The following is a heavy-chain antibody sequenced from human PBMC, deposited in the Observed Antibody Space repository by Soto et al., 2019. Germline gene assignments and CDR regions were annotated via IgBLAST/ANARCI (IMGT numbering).Heavy chain of an antibody. CDR1: GYSISTGYY. V-gene: IGHV4-38-2*01. D-gene: IGHD4-17*01. Sequence: SETLSLTCAVSGYSISTGYYWGWIRQPPGKGLEWIGCIFHRGNTYYNPSLKSRVTISMDASKNHFSLILTSVTAADTAVYYCASRDDYPYSGYWGQGALVTVSS. CDR3: ASRDDYPYSGY. J-gene: IGHJ4*02. CDR2: IFHRGNT.